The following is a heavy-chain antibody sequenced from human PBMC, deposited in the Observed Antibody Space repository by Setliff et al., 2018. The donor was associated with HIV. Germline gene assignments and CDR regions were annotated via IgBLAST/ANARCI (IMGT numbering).Heavy chain of an antibody. D-gene: IGHD6-19*01. CDR3: ARLGSGWSDSYYYAMDI. Sequence: ASVKVSCKASGYTFTTYGISWVRQAPGHGLEWMGWISPNFGNTNYAQNFVGRVTMTVDTSTSRAYMELRSLRSDDTAVYFCARLGSGWSDSYYYAMDIWGQGTTVTVSS. CDR1: GYTFTTYG. V-gene: IGHV1-18*01. J-gene: IGHJ6*02. CDR2: ISPNFGNT.